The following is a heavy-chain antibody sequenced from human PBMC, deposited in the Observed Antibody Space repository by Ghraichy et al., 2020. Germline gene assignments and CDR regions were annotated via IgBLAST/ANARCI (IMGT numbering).Heavy chain of an antibody. Sequence: SCAASAFTFSSYAMSWVRQAPGKGLEWVSAISGSGGTTYYADSVKGRFTISRDNSKNTLYLQMNSVKAEDTAVYYCAKYAIVGGHGDAFDIWGQGTMVTVSS. D-gene: IGHD1-26*01. V-gene: IGHV3-23*01. CDR3: AKYAIVGGHGDAFDI. CDR2: ISGSGGTT. CDR1: AFTFSSYA. J-gene: IGHJ3*02.